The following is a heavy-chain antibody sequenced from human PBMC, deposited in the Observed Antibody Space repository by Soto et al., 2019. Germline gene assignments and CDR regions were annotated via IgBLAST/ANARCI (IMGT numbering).Heavy chain of an antibody. CDR1: GFTFSSYA. CDR3: ARENYGETYFDY. Sequence: ESGGGVVQPGRSLRLSCAASGFTFSSYAMHWVRQAPGKGLEWVAVISYDGSNKYYADSVKGRFTISRDNSKNTLYLQMNSLRAEDTAVYYCARENYGETYFDYWGQGTLVTVSS. V-gene: IGHV3-30-3*01. J-gene: IGHJ4*02. CDR2: ISYDGSNK. D-gene: IGHD1-7*01.